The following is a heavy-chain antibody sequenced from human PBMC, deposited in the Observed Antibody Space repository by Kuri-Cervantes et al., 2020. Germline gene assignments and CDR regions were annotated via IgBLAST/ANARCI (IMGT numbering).Heavy chain of an antibody. CDR1: GFTFSSSW. Sequence: GESLKISCAASGFTFSSSWMHWVCQAPEKGLEWVANIKEDGSEKYYVDSVKGRFTISRDNAKNSLYLQMNSLRAEDTAVYYCLVSVNWGQGRLVTVSS. CDR2: IKEDGSEK. J-gene: IGHJ4*02. D-gene: IGHD4-17*01. CDR3: LVSVN. V-gene: IGHV3-7*01.